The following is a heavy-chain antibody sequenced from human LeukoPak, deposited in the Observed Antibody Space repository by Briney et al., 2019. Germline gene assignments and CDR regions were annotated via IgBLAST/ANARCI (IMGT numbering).Heavy chain of an antibody. D-gene: IGHD1-14*01. CDR1: GFTFSSYG. CDR2: IWYDGSNK. Sequence: PGGSLRLSCAASGFTFSSYGMDWVRQAPGKGLEWLAFIWYDGSNKYYADSVKGRFTISRDNSKNTLYLQMNSLRAEDTAVYYCARVMGLRNPHGMDVWGQGTTVTVSS. CDR3: ARVMGLRNPHGMDV. J-gene: IGHJ6*02. V-gene: IGHV3-33*01.